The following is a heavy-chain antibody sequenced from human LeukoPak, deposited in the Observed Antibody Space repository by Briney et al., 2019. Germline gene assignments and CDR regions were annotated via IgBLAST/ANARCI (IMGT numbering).Heavy chain of an antibody. CDR3: ARDSGSSEHYLDY. D-gene: IGHD1-26*01. CDR2: TSSDGSST. CDR1: GFTFRSYW. J-gene: IGHJ4*02. Sequence: GGSLRLSCAVSGFTFRSYWMHWVRQAPGKGLVWVSCTSSDGSSTRYADSVKGRFTISRDNAKNTLYLQMNSLRAEDTAVYYCARDSGSSEHYLDYWSQGTLVTVSS. V-gene: IGHV3-74*01.